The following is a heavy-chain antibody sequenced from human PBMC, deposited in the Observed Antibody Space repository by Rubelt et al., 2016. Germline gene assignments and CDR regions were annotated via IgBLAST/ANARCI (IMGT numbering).Heavy chain of an antibody. V-gene: IGHV4-34*01. CDR3: ARIGDERTFDS. CDR1: GGSFSDYY. J-gene: IGHJ4*02. CDR2: INHPGST. Sequence: QVQLQQWGARLLKPSETLSLTCAVYGGSFSDYYWSWIRQPPGKGLEWIGEINHPGSTNYNPSLKSRVTISIDTSKNQFSLKWTSVTAADTALYYGARIGDERTFDSWGQGTLVTVSS. D-gene: IGHD2-21*02.